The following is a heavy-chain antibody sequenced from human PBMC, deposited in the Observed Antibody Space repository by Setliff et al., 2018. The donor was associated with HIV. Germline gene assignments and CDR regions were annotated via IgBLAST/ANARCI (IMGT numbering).Heavy chain of an antibody. D-gene: IGHD2-2*01. CDR1: GGSISIHPFY. V-gene: IGHV4-39*01. CDR3: ARTRDCSSSGCFYHAFDM. Sequence: NPSETLSLTCTVSGGSISIHPFYWGWIRQPPGKGLEWIGSIHYGGTTYSNPSLRSRVAFSVDTSKNQFSLQLSSVTAADMAVYYCARTRDCSSSGCFYHAFDMRGQGTMVTVS. CDR2: IHYGGTT. J-gene: IGHJ3*02.